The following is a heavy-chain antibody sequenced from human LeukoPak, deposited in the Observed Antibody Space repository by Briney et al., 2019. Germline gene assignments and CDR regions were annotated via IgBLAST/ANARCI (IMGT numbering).Heavy chain of an antibody. CDR2: INPYSGGR. D-gene: IGHD3-16*02. CDR3: ARVSGLGELSPNFDY. Sequence: GASVKVSCKASGGTFSSYAISWVRQAPGQGLEWMGWINPYSGGRNNAQKFQGRVTMTRDTSISTAYVGLSRLRSDDTAVYYCARVSGLGELSPNFDYWGQGTLVTVSS. J-gene: IGHJ4*02. CDR1: GGTFSSYA. V-gene: IGHV1-2*02.